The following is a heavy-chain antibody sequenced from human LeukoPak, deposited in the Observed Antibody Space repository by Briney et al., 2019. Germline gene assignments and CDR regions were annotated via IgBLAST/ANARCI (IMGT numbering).Heavy chain of an antibody. CDR2: VYFSGST. CDR3: ARGPIIAGGSLFHY. CDR1: GGSLGGGRFY. D-gene: IGHD1-26*01. V-gene: IGHV4-61*02. Sequence: PSETLSLTCTVSGGSLGGGRFYWSWSRQSAGKELEWIGRVYFSGSTNYNPSLKSRATISVDMARNQFSLKLTSVTAADTAVYYCARGPIIAGGSLFHYWGQGTLITVSS. J-gene: IGHJ4*02.